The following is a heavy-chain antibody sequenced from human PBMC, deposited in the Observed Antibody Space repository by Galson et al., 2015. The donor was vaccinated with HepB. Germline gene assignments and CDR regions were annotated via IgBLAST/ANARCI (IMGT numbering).Heavy chain of an antibody. Sequence: SETLSLTCTLSGGSVTNYYWSWIRQPPGKGLESIGYLFYSGTTPYYPSLNGRVTISLDTSRNQFSLKLSSVTAADTAMYYCARRLGDGYNLPFYDHWGQGTLVTVSS. J-gene: IGHJ4*02. CDR2: LFYSGTT. CDR3: ARRLGDGYNLPFYDH. V-gene: IGHV4-59*02. D-gene: IGHD5-24*01. CDR1: GGSVTNYY.